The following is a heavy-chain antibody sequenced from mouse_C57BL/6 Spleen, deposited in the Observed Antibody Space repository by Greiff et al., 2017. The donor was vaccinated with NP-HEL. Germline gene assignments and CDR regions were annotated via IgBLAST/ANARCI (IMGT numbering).Heavy chain of an antibody. D-gene: IGHD2-4*01. CDR2: IRSKSNNYAT. CDR3: VRQSYYDYDEFAY. V-gene: IGHV10-1*01. CDR1: GFSFNTYA. Sequence: VQLKQSGGGLVQPKGSLKLSCAASGFSFNTYAMNWVRQAPGKGLEWVARIRSKSNNYATYYADSVKDRFTISRDDSESMLYLQMNNLKTEDTAMYYCVRQSYYDYDEFAYWGQGTLVTVSA. J-gene: IGHJ3*01.